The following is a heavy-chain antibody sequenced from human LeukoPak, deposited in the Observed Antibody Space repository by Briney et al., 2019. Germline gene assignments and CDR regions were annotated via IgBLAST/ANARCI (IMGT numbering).Heavy chain of an antibody. J-gene: IGHJ4*02. CDR3: AKPSGGGVDY. CDR2: IRSDGYHT. V-gene: IGHV3-30*02. D-gene: IGHD3-10*01. CDR1: GFIFDAHD. Sequence: PGGSLRLSCGASGFIFDAHDMHWGRQAPGKGLEWVAFIRSDGYHTYYADSVKGRFTVTRDNSKNTLYLQMNSLRLEDMALYYCAKPSGGGVDYWGRGTLVTVSS.